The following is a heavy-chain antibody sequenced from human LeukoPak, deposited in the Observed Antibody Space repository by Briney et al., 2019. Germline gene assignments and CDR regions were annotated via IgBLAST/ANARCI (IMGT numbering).Heavy chain of an antibody. Sequence: SETLSLTCTVSGGSISSSSYYWGWIRQPAGKGLEWIGRIYTSGSTNYNPSLKSRVTISVDTSKNQFSLKLSSVTAADTAVYYCARDRLVVPAAVLLDPWGQGTLVTVSS. CDR2: IYTSGST. V-gene: IGHV4-61*02. CDR1: GGSISSSSYY. J-gene: IGHJ5*02. D-gene: IGHD2-2*01. CDR3: ARDRLVVPAAVLLDP.